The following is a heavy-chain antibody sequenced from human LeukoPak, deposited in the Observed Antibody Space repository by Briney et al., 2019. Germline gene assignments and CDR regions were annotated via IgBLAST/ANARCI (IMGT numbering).Heavy chain of an antibody. J-gene: IGHJ4*02. V-gene: IGHV4-39*01. D-gene: IGHD2-2*01. CDR3: ARRGCSSTSCYGGTNLPFDY. CDR1: GGSISSSNYY. Sequence: PSETLSLTCTVSGGSISSSNYYWGWLRQPPGKGLEWIGSIYYSGSTYYHPSLKSRVTISVDTSKNQFSLKLTSVTAADTAVYYCARRGCSSTSCYGGTNLPFDYWGQGTLLTVSS. CDR2: IYYSGST.